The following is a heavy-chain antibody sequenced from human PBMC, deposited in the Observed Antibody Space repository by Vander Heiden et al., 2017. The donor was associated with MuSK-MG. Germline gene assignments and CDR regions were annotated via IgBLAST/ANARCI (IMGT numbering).Heavy chain of an antibody. D-gene: IGHD1-1*01. CDR1: GFTFDDYA. CDR3: AKGGTDAFDI. CDR2: ISWNSGSI. Sequence: EVQLVESGGGLVQPGRSLRLSCAASGFTFDDYAMHWVRQAPGKGLEWVSGISWNSGSIGYADSVKGRFTISRDNAKNSLYLQMNSLRAEDMALYYCAKGGTDAFDIWGQGTMVTVSS. V-gene: IGHV3-9*03. J-gene: IGHJ3*02.